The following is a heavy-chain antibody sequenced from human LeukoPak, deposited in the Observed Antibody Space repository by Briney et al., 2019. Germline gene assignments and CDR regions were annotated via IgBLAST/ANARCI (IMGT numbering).Heavy chain of an antibody. Sequence: PSETLSLTCAVYGGSFSGYYWSWIRQPPGKGLEWIGEINHSGSTNYNPSLKSRVTTSVDTSKNQFSLKLSSVTAADTAVYYCARGPVRRHFYGSGSSLNYWGQGTLVTVSS. CDR1: GGSFSGYY. D-gene: IGHD3-10*01. V-gene: IGHV4-34*01. CDR3: ARGPVRRHFYGSGSSLNY. J-gene: IGHJ4*02. CDR2: INHSGST.